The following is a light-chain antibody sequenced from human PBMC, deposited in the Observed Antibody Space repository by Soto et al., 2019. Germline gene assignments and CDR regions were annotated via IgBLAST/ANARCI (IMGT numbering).Light chain of an antibody. CDR3: SSYTSSSTYV. CDR2: DVS. V-gene: IGLV2-14*03. Sequence: QSALTQPASVSESPGQSITISCTGTSSDVGGYDYVSWYQQHPGKAPKLIIYDVSDRRSGVSNRFSGSTSGNTASLTISGLQAEDEADYYCSSYTSSSTYVFGTGTKVTVL. J-gene: IGLJ1*01. CDR1: SSDVGGYDY.